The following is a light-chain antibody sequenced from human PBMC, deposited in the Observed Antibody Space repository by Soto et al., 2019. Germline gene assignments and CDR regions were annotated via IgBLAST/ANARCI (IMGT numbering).Light chain of an antibody. CDR2: GAS. J-gene: IGKJ4*01. V-gene: IGKV3-20*01. Sequence: EIVLTQSPGTLSLSPGERATLSCRASQSVSSSYLAWYQQKPGQAPRLLIYGASSRATGIPDRFSGSGSGTDFTLTIRRLESEDFAVYYCQQYGSAPLTFGGGTKVEIK. CDR3: QQYGSAPLT. CDR1: QSVSSSY.